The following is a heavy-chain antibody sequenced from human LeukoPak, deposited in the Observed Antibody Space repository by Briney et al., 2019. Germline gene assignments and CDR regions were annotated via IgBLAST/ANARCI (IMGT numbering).Heavy chain of an antibody. J-gene: IGHJ6*02. CDR1: GFTFSSYG. CDR3: AKDSGSRYSSSWLALYYYYYGMDV. V-gene: IGHV3-30*18. D-gene: IGHD6-13*01. CDR2: ISYDGSNK. Sequence: GGSLRLSCAASGFTFSSYGMHWVRLASGKGLEWVAVISYDGSNKYYADSVKGRFTISRDNSKNTLYLQMNSLRAEGTAVYYCAKDSGSRYSSSWLALYYYYYGMDVWGQGTTVTVSS.